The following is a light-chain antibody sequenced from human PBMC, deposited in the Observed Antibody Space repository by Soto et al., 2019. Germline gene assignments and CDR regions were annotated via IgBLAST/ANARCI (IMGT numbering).Light chain of an antibody. V-gene: IGLV2-14*01. J-gene: IGLJ2*01. CDR3: SSYTGSSTVV. CDR1: SSDVGGYNY. CDR2: EVS. Sequence: QSVLTQPASVSGSPGQSITISCTGTSSDVGGYNYVSWYQQHPGKAPKLMIYEVSSRPSGVSNRFSGSKSDNTASLTISGLQAEDEADYYCSSYTGSSTVVFGGGTKLTVL.